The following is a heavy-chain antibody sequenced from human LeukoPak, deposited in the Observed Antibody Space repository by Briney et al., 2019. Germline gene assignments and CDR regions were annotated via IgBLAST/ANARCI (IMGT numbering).Heavy chain of an antibody. D-gene: IGHD1-26*01. Sequence: PSETLSLTCAVYGGSFSAYYWSWIRQPPGKGLEWIGEINHSGSTNYNPSLKSRVTISVDTSKNQFSLKLSSVTAAGTAVYYCARGPELLRAFDYWGQGTLVTVSS. V-gene: IGHV4-34*01. CDR1: GGSFSAYY. CDR3: ARGPELLRAFDY. J-gene: IGHJ4*02. CDR2: INHSGST.